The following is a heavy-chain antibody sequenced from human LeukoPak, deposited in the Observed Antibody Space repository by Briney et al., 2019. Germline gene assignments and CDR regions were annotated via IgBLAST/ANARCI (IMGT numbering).Heavy chain of an antibody. CDR3: AGGYRGWYDN. J-gene: IGHJ5*02. V-gene: IGHV3-7*03. CDR2: INQDGSER. Sequence: PGGSLRLSCAASGFTFSIYWMSWVRQAPGKGLEWVANINQDGSERYYLDSVKGRFTISRDNAKNSLYVQMNSLRAEDTAVYYCAGGYRGWYDNWGPGTLVTVSS. CDR1: GFTFSIYW. D-gene: IGHD1-1*01.